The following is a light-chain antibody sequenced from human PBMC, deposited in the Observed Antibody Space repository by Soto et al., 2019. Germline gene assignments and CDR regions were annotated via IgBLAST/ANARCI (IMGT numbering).Light chain of an antibody. CDR3: HQDFNLPWT. J-gene: IGKJ1*01. Sequence: EIVLTQSPVTLSLSPGERATLSCRASQTVSRVYLSWFQQKPGQAPRLLIYGTSTRATGIPVRFSGSGSGTDFTLTISCLQPEDFAVYFCHQDFNLPWTFGQGTKVDIK. CDR1: QTVSRVY. CDR2: GTS. V-gene: IGKV3D-7*01.